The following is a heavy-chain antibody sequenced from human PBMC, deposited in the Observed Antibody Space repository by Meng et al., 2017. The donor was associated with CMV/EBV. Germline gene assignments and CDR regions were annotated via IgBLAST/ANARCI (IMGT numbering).Heavy chain of an antibody. V-gene: IGHV1-69*10. D-gene: IGHD2-2*01. Sequence: SVQVSCKASGGTFSSYAISWVRQAPGQGLEWMGGIIPILGIANCAQKFQGRVTITADKSTSTAYMELSSLRSEDTAVYYCARDRYCSSTSCHHHSPYGMDVWGQGTTVTVSS. CDR1: GGTFSSYA. CDR2: IIPILGIA. J-gene: IGHJ6*02. CDR3: ARDRYCSSTSCHHHSPYGMDV.